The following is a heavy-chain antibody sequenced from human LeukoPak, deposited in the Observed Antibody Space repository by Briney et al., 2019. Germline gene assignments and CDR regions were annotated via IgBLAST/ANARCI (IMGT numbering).Heavy chain of an antibody. J-gene: IGHJ4*02. Sequence: SSETLSLTCTVSGGSVSSGSYYWSWIRQPPGKGLEWIGYIYYSGSTNYNPSLKSRVTISVDTSKNQFSLKLSSVTAADTAVYYCARGGYSYGYSFDYWGQGTLVTVSS. CDR2: IYYSGST. D-gene: IGHD5-18*01. CDR1: GGSVSSGSYY. V-gene: IGHV4-61*01. CDR3: ARGGYSYGYSFDY.